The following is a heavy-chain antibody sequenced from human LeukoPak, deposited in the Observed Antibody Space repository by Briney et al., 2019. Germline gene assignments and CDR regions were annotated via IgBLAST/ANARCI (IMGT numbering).Heavy chain of an antibody. CDR1: GGSFSGYY. Sequence: PSETLSLTCAVYGGSFSGYYWSWIRQPPGKGLEWIGEINHSGSTNYNPSLKSRVTISVDTSKNQFSLKLSSVTAADTAVYYCARGRGYCSSTSCYSGYYYYYMDVWGKGTTVTASS. CDR3: ARGRGYCSSTSCYSGYYYYYMDV. CDR2: INHSGST. V-gene: IGHV4-34*01. J-gene: IGHJ6*03. D-gene: IGHD2-2*02.